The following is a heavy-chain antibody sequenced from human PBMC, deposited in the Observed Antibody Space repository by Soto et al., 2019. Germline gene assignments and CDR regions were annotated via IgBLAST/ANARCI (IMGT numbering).Heavy chain of an antibody. Sequence: GSLRLSCAASGFTFSSYDMHWVRQATGKGLEWVSAIGTAGDTYYPGSVKGRFTISRENAKNSLYLQMNSLRAGDTAVYYCARANLRGYYDSSGYYPDEAFDIWGQGTMVTVSS. CDR1: GFTFSSYD. J-gene: IGHJ3*02. CDR3: ARANLRGYYDSSGYYPDEAFDI. CDR2: IGTAGDT. D-gene: IGHD3-22*01. V-gene: IGHV3-13*01.